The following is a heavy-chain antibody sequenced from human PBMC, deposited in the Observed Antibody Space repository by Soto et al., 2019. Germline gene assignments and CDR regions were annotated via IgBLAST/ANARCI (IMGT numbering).Heavy chain of an antibody. CDR1: GFSCSTYW. CDR2: ITHDGIYK. CDR3: ARIQTYFAP. J-gene: IGHJ5*02. Sequence: PGGSLRLSCSSSGFSCSTYWMTWVRQAPGKGPERVATITHDGIYKLYADSPKGRCTISKDNANNSLYLQITSLRVEDTAVYNCARIQTYFAPCGPGTLVTVAS. V-gene: IGHV3-7*01.